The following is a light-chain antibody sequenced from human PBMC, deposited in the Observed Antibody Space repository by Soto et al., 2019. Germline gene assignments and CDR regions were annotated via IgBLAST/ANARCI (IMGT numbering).Light chain of an antibody. V-gene: IGLV1-51*01. CDR1: SSNIGNNY. Sequence: QSVLTQPPSVSAAPGQKVTISCSGSSSNIGNNYVSWYQQLPETAPKLLIYDNNKRPSGIPDRFSGSKSGTSATLGITGLQTGDEADYYCGTWDSSLSAAVFGGGTQLIVL. J-gene: IGLJ7*01. CDR3: GTWDSSLSAAV. CDR2: DNN.